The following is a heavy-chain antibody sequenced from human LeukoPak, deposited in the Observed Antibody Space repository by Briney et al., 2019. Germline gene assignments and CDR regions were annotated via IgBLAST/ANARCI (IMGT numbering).Heavy chain of an antibody. CDR1: GFTFSSYS. CDR2: ISSSSSTI. Sequence: GGSLRLSCAASGFTFSSYSMNWVRQAPGKGLEWVSYISSSSSTIYYADSVKGRFTISRDNAKNSLYLQMNSLRAEDTAVYYCARDPYCSGGSCYSGRYERGDYYYYYMDVWGKGTTVTVSS. D-gene: IGHD2-15*01. V-gene: IGHV3-48*01. J-gene: IGHJ6*03. CDR3: ARDPYCSGGSCYSGRYERGDYYYYYMDV.